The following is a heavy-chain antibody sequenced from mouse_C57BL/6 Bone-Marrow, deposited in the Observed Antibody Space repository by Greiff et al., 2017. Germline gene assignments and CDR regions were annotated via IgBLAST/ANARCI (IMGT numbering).Heavy chain of an antibody. CDR2: IDPENGDT. J-gene: IGHJ4*01. Sequence: VQLQQSGAELVRPGASVKLSCTASGFNIKDDYMHWVKQRPEQGLEWIGWIDPENGDTEYASKFQGKATITADTSSNTAYLQLSSLTSEDTAVYYCITSTMITSIDYWGQGTSVTVSS. CDR3: ITSTMITSIDY. V-gene: IGHV14-4*01. D-gene: IGHD2-4*01. CDR1: GFNIKDDY.